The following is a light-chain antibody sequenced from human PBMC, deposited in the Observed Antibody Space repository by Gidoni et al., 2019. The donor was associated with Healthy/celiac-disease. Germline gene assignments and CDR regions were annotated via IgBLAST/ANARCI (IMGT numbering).Light chain of an antibody. CDR1: SSNIGAGYD. CDR2: GNS. Sequence: QSVLTQPPSVSGAPGQRVTISCTGSSSNIGAGYDVHWYRQLPGTAPKLLLYGNSNRPSGVPDRFSGSKSGTSASLAITGLQAEDEADYYCQSYDSSLSGSYVFGTGTKVTVL. V-gene: IGLV1-40*01. CDR3: QSYDSSLSGSYV. J-gene: IGLJ1*01.